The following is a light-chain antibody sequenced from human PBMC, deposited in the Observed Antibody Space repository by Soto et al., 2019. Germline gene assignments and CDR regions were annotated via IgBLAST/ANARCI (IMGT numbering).Light chain of an antibody. J-gene: IGKJ1*01. V-gene: IGKV3-15*01. CDR1: QSVSSN. CDR2: GAS. CDR3: QQYNNWPPWT. Sequence: EIVVTQSPATLSVSPGERATLSCRASQSVSSNLAWYQQKPGQAPRLLMYGASTRATGIPARFSGSGSGTDFTLTISSLQSEDFAVYYCQQYNNWPPWTFGQGTKVDIK.